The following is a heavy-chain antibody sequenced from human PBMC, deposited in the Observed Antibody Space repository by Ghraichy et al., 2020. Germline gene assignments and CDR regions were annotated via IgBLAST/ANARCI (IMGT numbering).Heavy chain of an antibody. Sequence: ASVKVSCKTSGYTFTGYSIHWVRQAPGQGLEWMGWINPSSGGTNSAQKFQDRVTMTSDTSISTAYMELSRLRSDDTAVYYCARATWLGNYFDYWGQGTLVTVSS. D-gene: IGHD6-19*01. V-gene: IGHV1-2*02. J-gene: IGHJ4*02. CDR2: INPSSGGT. CDR1: GYTFTGYS. CDR3: ARATWLGNYFDY.